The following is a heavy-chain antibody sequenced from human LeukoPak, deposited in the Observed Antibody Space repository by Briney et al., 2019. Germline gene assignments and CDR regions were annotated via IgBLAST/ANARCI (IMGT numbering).Heavy chain of an antibody. Sequence: GGSLRLSCAVSGFTFSSYSINWVRQAPGKGLEWVSSISGSSSYIYYADSVKGRFTISRDNAKNSLYLQMNSLRAEDTAVYYCARDKKIAAAGTDYWGQGTLVTVSS. CDR3: ARDKKIAAAGTDY. CDR2: ISGSSSYI. D-gene: IGHD6-13*01. V-gene: IGHV3-21*01. CDR1: GFTFSSYS. J-gene: IGHJ4*02.